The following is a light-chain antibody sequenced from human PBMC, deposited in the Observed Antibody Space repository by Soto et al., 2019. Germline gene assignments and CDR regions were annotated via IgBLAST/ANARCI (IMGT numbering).Light chain of an antibody. J-gene: IGKJ1*01. Sequence: DIHITQSPSILAASVGDRVAITCRASQSISSWLAWYQQKPGKAPNLLIYKASHLENGVPSRFSGSGSGTEFTLTISSLQPGDFATYYCQQYENYWTFGQGTKVDI. CDR3: QQYENYWT. V-gene: IGKV1-5*03. CDR1: QSISSW. CDR2: KAS.